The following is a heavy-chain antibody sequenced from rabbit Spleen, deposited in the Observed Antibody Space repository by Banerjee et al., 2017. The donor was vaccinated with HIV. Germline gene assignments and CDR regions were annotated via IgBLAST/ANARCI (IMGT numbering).Heavy chain of an antibody. V-gene: IGHV1S40*01. CDR2: VHSDGAIT. CDR1: GFSFSSSYY. Sequence: QSLEESGGDMVKPGASLTLTCTASGFSFSSSYYICWVRQAPGKGLEWIGCVHSDGAITYYASWAKGRFTISKTSSTTVDLQMTSLTAADTATYFCARDAISTVSDGYASFNLWGQGTLVTVS. D-gene: IGHD6-1*01. CDR3: ARDAISTVSDGYASFNL. J-gene: IGHJ4*01.